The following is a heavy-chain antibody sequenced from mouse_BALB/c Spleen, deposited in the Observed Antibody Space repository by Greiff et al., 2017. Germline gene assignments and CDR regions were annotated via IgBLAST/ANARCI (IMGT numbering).Heavy chain of an antibody. D-gene: IGHD1-1*01. Sequence: DVMLVESGGGLVKPGGSLKLSCAASGFTFSDYYMYWVRQTPEKRLEWVATISDGGSYTYYPDSVKGRFTISRDNAKNNLYLQMSSLKSEDTAMYYCARDRDYYGSSYDYAMDYWGQGTSVTVSS. CDR1: GFTFSDYY. CDR3: ARDRDYYGSSYDYAMDY. J-gene: IGHJ4*01. V-gene: IGHV5-4*02. CDR2: ISDGGSYT.